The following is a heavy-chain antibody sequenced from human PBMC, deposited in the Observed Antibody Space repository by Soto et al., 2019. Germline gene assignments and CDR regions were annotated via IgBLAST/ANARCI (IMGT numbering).Heavy chain of an antibody. V-gene: IGHV4-4*02. Sequence: QVLLQESGPGLVEPSGTLSLTCAVSGGSISSSNWWSWVRQSPEKGLEWIGEVDLVGNTRYNPSLTSAVTISVDKSKSQFSLKLTSVTAADTAVYYCARHGAFYFDRWGQGTLVTVSS. CDR2: VDLVGNT. CDR3: ARHGAFYFDR. CDR1: GGSISSSNW. J-gene: IGHJ4*02. D-gene: IGHD3-10*01.